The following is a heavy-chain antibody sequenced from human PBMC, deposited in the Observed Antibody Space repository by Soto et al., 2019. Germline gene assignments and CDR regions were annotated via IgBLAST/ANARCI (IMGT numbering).Heavy chain of an antibody. D-gene: IGHD1-26*01. Sequence: EVQLVESGGVSVQPGESLRLSCAASGFSFRDYDMHWVRQRKGKGLEWVSALGAARDPYYVGSVKGRFSVSRDNAQNSLFLQMNNLRVDDTAVYFCARAYLGRLPRRADYYYAMDVWGRGTTVTVSS. CDR1: GFSFRDYD. CDR3: ARAYLGRLPRRADYYYAMDV. CDR2: LGAARDP. J-gene: IGHJ6*02. V-gene: IGHV3-13*05.